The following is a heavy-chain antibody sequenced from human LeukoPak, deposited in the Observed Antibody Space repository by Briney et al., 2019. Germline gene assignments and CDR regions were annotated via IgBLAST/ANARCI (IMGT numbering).Heavy chain of an antibody. Sequence: SVKVSCKASGGTFSSYAISWVRQAPGQGLEWMGGIIPIFGTANYAQKFQGRVTITTDESTSTAYMELSSLRSEDTAVYYCAKVSGGSYWLYYFDYWGQGTLVTVSS. CDR2: IIPIFGTA. CDR1: GGTFSSYA. J-gene: IGHJ4*02. V-gene: IGHV1-69*05. D-gene: IGHD2-15*01. CDR3: AKVSGGSYWLYYFDY.